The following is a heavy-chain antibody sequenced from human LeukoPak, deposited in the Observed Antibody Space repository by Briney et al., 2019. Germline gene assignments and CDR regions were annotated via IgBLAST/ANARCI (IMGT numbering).Heavy chain of an antibody. Sequence: SETLSLTCAVYGGSFSGYYWSWIRQPPGKGLEWIGEINHSGSTNYNPSLKSRVTISVDTSKNQFSLKLSSVTAADTAVYYCARGWDGYYNPWFDYWGQGTLATVSS. CDR3: ARGWDGYYNPWFDY. J-gene: IGHJ4*02. CDR1: GGSFSGYY. D-gene: IGHD3-9*01. V-gene: IGHV4-34*01. CDR2: INHSGST.